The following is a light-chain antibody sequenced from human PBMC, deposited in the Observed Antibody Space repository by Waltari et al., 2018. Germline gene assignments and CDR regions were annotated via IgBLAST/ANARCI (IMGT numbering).Light chain of an antibody. J-gene: IGKJ1*01. CDR2: DTS. V-gene: IGKV3-20*01. Sequence: EIVLTQSPGTLSLSPGERATLACRASQSVGRSLAWYQQKPGQAPRLLIYDTSRRATGIPDRVSGSGSGTEFSLTISRLEPEDFAVYYCQHYLRLPATFGQGTKVEI. CDR3: QHYLRLPAT. CDR1: QSVGRS.